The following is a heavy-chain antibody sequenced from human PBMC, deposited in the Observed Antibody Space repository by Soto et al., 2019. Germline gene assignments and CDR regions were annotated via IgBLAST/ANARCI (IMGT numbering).Heavy chain of an antibody. J-gene: IGHJ6*02. D-gene: IGHD3-10*01. CDR1: GFTFSSYS. CDR3: ARDWESKLLWFGELAGSGNYYYGMDV. CDR2: ISSSSSTI. V-gene: IGHV3-48*02. Sequence: EVQLVESGGGLVQPGGSLRLSCAASGFTFSSYSMNWVRQAPGKGLEWVSYISSSSSTIYYADSVKGRFTISRDNAKNSLYLQMNSLRDEDTAVYYCARDWESKLLWFGELAGSGNYYYGMDVWGQGTTVTVSS.